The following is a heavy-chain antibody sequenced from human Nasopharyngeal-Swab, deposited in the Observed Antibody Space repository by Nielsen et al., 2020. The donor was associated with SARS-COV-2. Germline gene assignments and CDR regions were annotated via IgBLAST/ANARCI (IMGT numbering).Heavy chain of an antibody. D-gene: IGHD3-22*01. Sequence: WIRQPLGKGLEWIGSIYYSGSTYYNPSLKSRVTISVDTSKNQFSLKLSSVTAADTAVYYCARGEPYYDSSGYYLGVYAFDIWGQGTMVTVSS. CDR3: ARGEPYYDSSGYYLGVYAFDI. J-gene: IGHJ3*02. CDR2: IYYSGST. V-gene: IGHV4-39*07.